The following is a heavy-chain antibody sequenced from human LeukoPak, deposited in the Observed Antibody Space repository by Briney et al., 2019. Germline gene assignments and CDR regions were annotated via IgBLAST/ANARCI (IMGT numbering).Heavy chain of an antibody. V-gene: IGHV1-2*02. CDR1: GYTFTDYY. J-gene: IGHJ3*02. Sequence: ASVKVSCKASGYTFTDYYIHWVRQAPGQGLEWMGWISPNSGGTKYAQRFQGRVTMTRDTSISTVYMELSRLRSDDTAVYYCARDYGDYGSHWDAFDIWGQGTMVTVSS. CDR3: ARDYGDYGSHWDAFDI. CDR2: ISPNSGGT. D-gene: IGHD4-17*01.